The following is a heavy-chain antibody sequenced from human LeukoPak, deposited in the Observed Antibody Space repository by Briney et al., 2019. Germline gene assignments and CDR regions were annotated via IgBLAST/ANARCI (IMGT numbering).Heavy chain of an antibody. CDR2: ISPAGGTT. D-gene: IGHD4-17*01. CDR3: ARATVTTTGDY. J-gene: IGHJ4*02. V-gene: IGHV3-23*01. CDR1: GFTFSSEA. Sequence: GGSLRLSCAVSGFTFSSEAMGWVRQLPGGGLEWVSTISPAGGTTYYAESMKGRFTISRDNAKNTLYLQMNSLRAEDTAVYYCARATVTTTGDYWGQGTLVTVSS.